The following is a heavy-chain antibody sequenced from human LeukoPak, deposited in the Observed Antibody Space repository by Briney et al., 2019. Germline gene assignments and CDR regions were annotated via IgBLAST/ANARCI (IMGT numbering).Heavy chain of an antibody. CDR3: ARGAIRGIAVAGY. V-gene: IGHV4-34*01. D-gene: IGHD6-19*01. CDR1: GGSFSGYY. J-gene: IGHJ4*02. Sequence: SETLSLTCAVYGGSFSGYYCKWFRQPPGKGLEWIGEINHSGVTNYNPSLKSRITVSVDPSKNQFSLKLRSMTAADTAVFYCARGAIRGIAVAGYWGQGTQVTVSS. CDR2: INHSGVT.